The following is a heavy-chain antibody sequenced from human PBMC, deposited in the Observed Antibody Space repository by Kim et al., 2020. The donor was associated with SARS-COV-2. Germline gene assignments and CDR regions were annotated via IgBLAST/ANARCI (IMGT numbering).Heavy chain of an antibody. D-gene: IGHD3-9*01. CDR3: ARGGTISHGVWFDP. Sequence: SETLSLTCAVSGGSISSGGYSWSWIRQPPGKGLEWIGYIYYSGSTYYNPSLKSRVTISVDRSKNQFSLKLSSVTAADTAVYYCARGGTISHGVWFDPWG. CDR1: GGSISSGGYS. J-gene: IGHJ5*02. CDR2: IYYSGST. V-gene: IGHV4-30-2*01.